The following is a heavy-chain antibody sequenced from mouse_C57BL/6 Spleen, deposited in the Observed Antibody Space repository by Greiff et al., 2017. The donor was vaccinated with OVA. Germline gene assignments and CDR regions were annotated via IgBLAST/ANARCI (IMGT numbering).Heavy chain of an antibody. Sequence: DVKLQESGPGMVKPSQSLSLTCTVTGYSITSGYDWHWIRHFPGNKLEWMGYISYSGSTNYNPSLKSRISITHDTSKNHFFLKLNSVTTEDTATYYCARGGLGAGFAYWGQGTLVTVSA. J-gene: IGHJ3*01. CDR1: GYSITSGYD. V-gene: IGHV3-1*01. CDR2: ISYSGST. D-gene: IGHD4-1*01. CDR3: ARGGLGAGFAY.